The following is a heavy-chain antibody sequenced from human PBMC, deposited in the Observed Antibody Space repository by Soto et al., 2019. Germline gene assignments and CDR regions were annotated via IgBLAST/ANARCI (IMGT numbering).Heavy chain of an antibody. Sequence: PGGSLRLSCAASGFTFSSYSMNWVRQAPGKGLEWVSSISSSSSYIYYADSVKGRFTISRDNAKNSLYLQMNSLRAEDTAVYYCARDYPPVYYDFWSGNKSNYYFDYWGQGTLVTVSS. D-gene: IGHD3-3*01. V-gene: IGHV3-21*01. CDR1: GFTFSSYS. CDR2: ISSSSSYI. J-gene: IGHJ4*02. CDR3: ARDYPPVYYDFWSGNKSNYYFDY.